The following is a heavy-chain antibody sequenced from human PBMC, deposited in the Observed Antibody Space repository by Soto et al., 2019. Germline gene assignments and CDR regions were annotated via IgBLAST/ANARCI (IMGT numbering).Heavy chain of an antibody. Sequence: KPSETLSLTCAVYGGSFSGYYWSWIRQPPGKGLEWIGEINHSGSTNYNPSLKSRVTISVDTSKNQFSLKLSSVTAADTAVYYCARAPLPRIAAAGRYYYYYYGMDVWGQGTTVTVSS. J-gene: IGHJ6*02. CDR2: INHSGST. CDR1: GGSFSGYY. CDR3: ARAPLPRIAAAGRYYYYYYGMDV. D-gene: IGHD6-13*01. V-gene: IGHV4-34*01.